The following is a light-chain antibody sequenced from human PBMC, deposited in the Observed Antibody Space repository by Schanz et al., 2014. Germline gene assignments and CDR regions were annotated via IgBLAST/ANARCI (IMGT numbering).Light chain of an antibody. CDR1: SSDIGSYNR. CDR2: EVT. CDR3: AAWDDSLNGL. J-gene: IGLJ2*01. V-gene: IGLV2-18*01. Sequence: QSALTQPPSVSGSPGQSVTISCTGTSSDIGSYNRVSWYQQPPGAAPKLIIYEVTYRPSGVPDRFSGSKSGSTASLTISGLQAEDEADYYCAAWDDSLNGLFGGGTKLTVL.